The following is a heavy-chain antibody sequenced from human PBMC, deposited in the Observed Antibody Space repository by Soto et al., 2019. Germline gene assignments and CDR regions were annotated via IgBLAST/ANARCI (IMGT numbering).Heavy chain of an antibody. J-gene: IGHJ6*02. Sequence: QVQLVESGGGVVQPGRSLRLSCAASGFTFSSYGMHWVRQAPGKGLEWVAVISYDGSNKYYADSVKGRFTISRDNXKXXLYLQMNSLRAEDTAVYYCAKDHVVAATYYYGMDVWGQGTTVTVSS. V-gene: IGHV3-30*18. D-gene: IGHD2-15*01. CDR2: ISYDGSNK. CDR3: AKDHVVAATYYYGMDV. CDR1: GFTFSSYG.